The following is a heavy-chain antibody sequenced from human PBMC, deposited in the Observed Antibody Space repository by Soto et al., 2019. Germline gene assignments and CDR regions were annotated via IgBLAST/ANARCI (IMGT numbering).Heavy chain of an antibody. Sequence: GPLRLSGAASVFTFSSYGMHWVRQAPGKGLEWVAVIWYDGSNKYYADSVKGRFTISRDNSKNTLYPQMNSLRAEDTAVYYCARGFKNCTNGVCYRAHYYYGMDVWGQGTTVTVSS. CDR3: ARGFKNCTNGVCYRAHYYYGMDV. D-gene: IGHD2-8*01. J-gene: IGHJ6*02. V-gene: IGHV3-33*01. CDR2: IWYDGSNK. CDR1: VFTFSSYG.